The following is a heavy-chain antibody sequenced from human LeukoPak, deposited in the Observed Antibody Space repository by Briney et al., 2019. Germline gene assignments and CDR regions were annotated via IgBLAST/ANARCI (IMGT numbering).Heavy chain of an antibody. J-gene: IGHJ4*02. Sequence: PSETLSLTCAVYGGSFSGYYWSWIRQPPGKGLEWIGEINHSGSTNYSPSLKSRVTISVDTSKNQFSLKLRSVTAADTAVYYCARPSGDILTGYYGLGGQGTLVTVSS. CDR2: INHSGST. D-gene: IGHD3-9*01. V-gene: IGHV4-34*01. CDR1: GGSFSGYY. CDR3: ARPSGDILTGYYGL.